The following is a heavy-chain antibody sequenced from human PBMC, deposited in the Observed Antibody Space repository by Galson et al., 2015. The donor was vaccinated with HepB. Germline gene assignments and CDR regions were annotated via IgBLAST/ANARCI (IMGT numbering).Heavy chain of an antibody. V-gene: IGHV3-23*01. CDR3: ARAASRGYDY. CDR2: ISGSGGST. CDR1: GFTFSSYA. Sequence: SLRLSCAASGFTFSSYAMSWVRQAPGKGLEWVSAISGSGGSTYYADSVKGRFTISRDNVKNSLFLQMSNLRDDDTAVYYCARAASRGYDYWGQGTLAAVSS. J-gene: IGHJ4*02. D-gene: IGHD3-16*01.